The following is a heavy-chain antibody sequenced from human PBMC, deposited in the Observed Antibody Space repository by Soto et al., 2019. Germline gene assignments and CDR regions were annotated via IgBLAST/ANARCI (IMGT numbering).Heavy chain of an antibody. CDR3: ARDYYRFNSGYGFSMDV. Sequence: GGALRLSCAASGFTFSSYAMHWVRQAPGKGLEWVAVISYDGSNKYYADSVKGRFTISRDNSKNTLYLQMNSLRAEDTAVYYCARDYYRFNSGYGFSMDVWGQGTTVTVSS. D-gene: IGHD5-12*01. J-gene: IGHJ6*02. V-gene: IGHV3-30-3*01. CDR2: ISYDGSNK. CDR1: GFTFSSYA.